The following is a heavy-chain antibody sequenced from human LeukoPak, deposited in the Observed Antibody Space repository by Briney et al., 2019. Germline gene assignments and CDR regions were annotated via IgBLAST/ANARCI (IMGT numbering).Heavy chain of an antibody. D-gene: IGHD6-6*01. J-gene: IGHJ4*02. CDR2: IYYSGST. CDR1: GGSISSSSYY. Sequence: ASETLSLTRTVSGGSISSSSYYWGWIRQPPGKGLEWIGSIYYSGSTYYNPSLKSRVTISVDTSKNQFSLKLSSVTAADTAVYYCASSFRSSSPTYYFDYWGQGTLVTVSS. V-gene: IGHV4-39*07. CDR3: ASSFRSSSPTYYFDY.